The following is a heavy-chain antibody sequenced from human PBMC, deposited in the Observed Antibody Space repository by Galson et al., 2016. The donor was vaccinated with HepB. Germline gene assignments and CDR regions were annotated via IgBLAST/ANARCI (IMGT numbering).Heavy chain of an antibody. CDR1: GFSFRNYA. Sequence: SLRLSCAASGFSFRNYAMHWVRQAPGKGLDWVAVLSYDETKTCYADSVKGRFTISRDNSKTTVYLQMNSLRAEDTAVYYCAKDPSRLLEAGRLDSWGQGTLVTVSS. D-gene: IGHD6-19*01. CDR2: LSYDETKT. J-gene: IGHJ4*02. CDR3: AKDPSRLLEAGRLDS. V-gene: IGHV3-30-3*01.